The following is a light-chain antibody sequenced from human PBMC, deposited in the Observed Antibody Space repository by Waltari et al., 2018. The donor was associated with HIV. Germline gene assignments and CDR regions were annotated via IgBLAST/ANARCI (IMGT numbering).Light chain of an antibody. Sequence: QSALTQPPSASGSPGQSVTISCTGSSSDVGGYNYVSGYQQHPGKAPKLIIYEVTKRPSGVPDRFSGSKSGNTASLTVSGLQAEDEADYYCSSYPGSFPWVFGGGTKLTVL. CDR1: SSDVGGYNY. V-gene: IGLV2-8*01. CDR2: EVT. CDR3: SSYPGSFPWV. J-gene: IGLJ3*02.